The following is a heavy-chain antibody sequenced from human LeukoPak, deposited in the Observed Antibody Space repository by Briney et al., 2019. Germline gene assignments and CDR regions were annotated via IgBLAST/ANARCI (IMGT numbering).Heavy chain of an antibody. V-gene: IGHV5-51*01. CDR3: ARHHDKGVQRAFDI. D-gene: IGHD3-10*01. CDR1: GYTFSTYW. Sequence: GESLKISCKGSGYTFSTYWIGWVRQVPGKGLEWMGIIYPGDSGTRDSPSFQGHVTMSADKSTAYLQWSSLKASDTGMYYCARHHDKGVQRAFDIWGQGTMVAVSS. CDR2: IYPGDSGT. J-gene: IGHJ3*02.